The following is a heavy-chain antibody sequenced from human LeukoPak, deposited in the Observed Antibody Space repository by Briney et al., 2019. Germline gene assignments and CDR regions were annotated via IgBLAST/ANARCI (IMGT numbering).Heavy chain of an antibody. D-gene: IGHD3-16*01. CDR1: GFPFNNYG. J-gene: IGHJ6*02. V-gene: IGHV3-33*01. CDR2: IWHDGSNK. Sequence: GGSLRLSCAASGFPFNNYGMHLVRQAPGKGLEWVAVIWHDGSNKYYADSVKGRFTVSRDNSKITLYLQMNSLRAEDTAVYYFARDPGLGLWNGLDVWGQGTTVTVSS. CDR3: ARDPGLGLWNGLDV.